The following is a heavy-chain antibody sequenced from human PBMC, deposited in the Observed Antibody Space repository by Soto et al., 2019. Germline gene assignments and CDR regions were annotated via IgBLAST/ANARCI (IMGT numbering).Heavy chain of an antibody. D-gene: IGHD1-26*01. CDR3: ASSGSYRFDY. V-gene: IGHV3-48*02. J-gene: IGHJ4*02. CDR2: IRSSSRAI. Sequence: EVQLVESGGGLVQPGGSPRLSCTASGFTFSRYSMNWVRQAPGKGLEWVSNIRSSSRAIDYADSVKGRFTTSRDDAKNSLFLQMNNLRDEDAAVYYCASSGSYRFDYWGQGALVTVSS. CDR1: GFTFSRYS.